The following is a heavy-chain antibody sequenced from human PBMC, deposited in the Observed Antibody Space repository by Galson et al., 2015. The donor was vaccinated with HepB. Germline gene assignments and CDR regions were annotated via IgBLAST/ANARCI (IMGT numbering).Heavy chain of an antibody. CDR3: AREVGYCSGRYQGFNYGMDV. CDR2: TYYRSKWYN. J-gene: IGHJ6*02. V-gene: IGHV6-1*01. Sequence: CAISGDSVSSNSAAWNWIRQTPSRGLGWLGRTYYRSKWYNDYAVSVKSRMTINPDTSKNQFSLQLNSVTPEDTAVYYCAREVGYCSGRYQGFNYGMDVWGQGTTVTVSS. CDR1: GDSVSSNSAA. D-gene: IGHD6-19*01.